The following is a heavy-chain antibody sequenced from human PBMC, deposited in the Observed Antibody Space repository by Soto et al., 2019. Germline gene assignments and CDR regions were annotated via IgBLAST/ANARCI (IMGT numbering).Heavy chain of an antibody. V-gene: IGHV1-69*13. CDR3: ARVLRSSWYFGIIDY. CDR1: GGTFSSYA. CDR2: IIPIFGTA. Sequence: SVKVSCKASGGTFSSYAISWVRQAPGQGLEWMGGIIPIFGTANYAQKFQGRVTITADESTSTAYMELSSLRSEDTAVYYCARVLRSSWYFGIIDYWGQGTLVTVSS. J-gene: IGHJ4*02. D-gene: IGHD6-13*01.